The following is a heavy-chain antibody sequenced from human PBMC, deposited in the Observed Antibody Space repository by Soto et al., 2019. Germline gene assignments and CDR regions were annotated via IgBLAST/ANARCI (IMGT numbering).Heavy chain of an antibody. CDR2: IIPIFGTA. CDR3: ARDNDCTNGVCYYYYGMDV. J-gene: IGHJ6*02. D-gene: IGHD2-8*01. CDR1: GGTFSSYA. Sequence: SVKVSCKASGGTFSSYAISWVRQAPGQGLEWMGGIIPIFGTANYAQKFQGRVTITADESTSTAYMELSSLRSEDTAVYYCARDNDCTNGVCYYYYGMDVWGQGTTVTVSS. V-gene: IGHV1-69*13.